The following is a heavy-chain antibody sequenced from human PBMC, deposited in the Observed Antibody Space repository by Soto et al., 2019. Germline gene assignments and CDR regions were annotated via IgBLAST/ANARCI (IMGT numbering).Heavy chain of an antibody. CDR2: ISGIKNYI. Sequence: GGSLRLSCAASGFTFSYYPLHWVRRAPGKGLEWVSSISGIKNYIRYADSVKGRFTISRDNAKTSLYLQMDSLTAEDTAVYYCAREGVHNYTEYYFDYWGQGTLVTVSS. D-gene: IGHD3-10*01. CDR3: AREGVHNYTEYYFDY. J-gene: IGHJ4*02. V-gene: IGHV3-21*06. CDR1: GFTFSYYP.